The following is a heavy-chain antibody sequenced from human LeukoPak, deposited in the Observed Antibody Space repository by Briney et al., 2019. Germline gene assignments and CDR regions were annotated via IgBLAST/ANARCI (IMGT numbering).Heavy chain of an antibody. D-gene: IGHD6-13*01. CDR2: IYYSEST. CDR1: GGSISSYY. V-gene: IGHV4-59*01. J-gene: IGHJ4*02. Sequence: PSETLSLTCTVSGGSISSYYWSWIRQPPGKGLEWIGYIYYSESTNYNPSLKSRVTISVDTSKNQFSLKLSSVTAADTAVYYCARGTAAGDYWGQGTLVTVSS. CDR3: ARGTAAGDY.